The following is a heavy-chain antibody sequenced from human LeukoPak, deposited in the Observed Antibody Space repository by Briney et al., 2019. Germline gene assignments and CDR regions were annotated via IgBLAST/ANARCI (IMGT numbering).Heavy chain of an antibody. D-gene: IGHD5-18*01. CDR1: GYTFTGYY. Sequence: ASVKVSCKASGYTFTGYYMHWVRQAPGQGLEWMGWINPNSGGTNYAQEFQGRVTMTRDTSISTAYTELSRLRSDDTAVYYCARDISRWNSYGYWGQGTLVTVSS. CDR3: ARDISRWNSYGY. CDR2: INPNSGGT. J-gene: IGHJ4*02. V-gene: IGHV1-2*02.